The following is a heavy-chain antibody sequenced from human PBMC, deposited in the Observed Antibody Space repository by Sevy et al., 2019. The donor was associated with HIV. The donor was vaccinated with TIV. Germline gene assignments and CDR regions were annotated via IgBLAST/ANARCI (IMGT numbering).Heavy chain of an antibody. CDR1: GFTFSSYS. Sequence: GGSLRLSCAASGFTFSSYSIHWVRQAPGKGLEWLSVISGSSGTTYAAESVKGRFTISRDNSKNTLYLHMSSLGAEDTAVYYCARNLSPSGAFDIWGQGTRVTVSS. J-gene: IGHJ3*02. V-gene: IGHV3-23*01. D-gene: IGHD6-25*01. CDR3: ARNLSPSGAFDI. CDR2: ISGSSGTT.